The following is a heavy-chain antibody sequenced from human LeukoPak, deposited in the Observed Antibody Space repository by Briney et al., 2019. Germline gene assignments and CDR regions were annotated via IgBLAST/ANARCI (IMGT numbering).Heavy chain of an antibody. D-gene: IGHD2-15*01. V-gene: IGHV3-30*03. J-gene: IGHJ3*02. CDR3: AGSLVPESAFDI. Sequence: GGSLRLSCAASGFNFSSYGLHWVRQAPGKGLDWVAVISYDGRNKYYADSVKGRFTISRDNSKNTLYLQMNSLRTEDTAVYYCAGSLVPESAFDIWGQGTMVTVSS. CDR1: GFNFSSYG. CDR2: ISYDGRNK.